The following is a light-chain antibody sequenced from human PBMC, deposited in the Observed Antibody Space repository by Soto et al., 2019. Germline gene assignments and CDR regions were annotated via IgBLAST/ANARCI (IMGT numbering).Light chain of an antibody. CDR2: GAS. V-gene: IGKV3-20*01. J-gene: IGKJ1*01. CDR3: QQYGSSPWT. Sequence: VLSQSPGTLSLSTGERATLSCRASQSVSSSYLAWYQQKPGQAPRLLIYGASSRATGIPDRFSGSGSGTDFTLTISRLEPEDFAVYYCQQYGSSPWTFAQGTKVAIK. CDR1: QSVSSSY.